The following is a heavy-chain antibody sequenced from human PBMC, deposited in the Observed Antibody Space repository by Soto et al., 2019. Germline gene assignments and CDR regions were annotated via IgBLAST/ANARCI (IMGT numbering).Heavy chain of an antibody. J-gene: IGHJ4*02. CDR2: ITGSAGST. D-gene: IGHD5-12*01. CDR3: AKDRNRWLRFDLGY. V-gene: IGHV3-23*01. CDR1: GFTFSSYA. Sequence: EVQLLESGGGLVQPGGSLRLSCAASGFTFSSYAMSCVRQAPGKGLEWVSSITGSAGSTYYADSVKGRFTISRDNSKNTLYLQMNSLRAEDTAVYYCAKDRNRWLRFDLGYWGQGTLVTVSS.